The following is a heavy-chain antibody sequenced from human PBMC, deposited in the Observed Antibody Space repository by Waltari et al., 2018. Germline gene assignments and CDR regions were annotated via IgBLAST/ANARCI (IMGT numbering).Heavy chain of an antibody. CDR2: IIPIFGTA. Sequence: QVQLVQSGAEVKKPGSSVKVSCKASGGTFRSYAISWVRQAPGQGLEWMGGIIPIFGTANYAQKFQGRVTITADESTSTAYMELSSLRSEDTAVYYCARDPITIFGVVNPYYYYGMDVWGQGTTVTVSS. CDR3: ARDPITIFGVVNPYYYYGMDV. J-gene: IGHJ6*02. V-gene: IGHV1-69*01. CDR1: GGTFRSYA. D-gene: IGHD3-3*01.